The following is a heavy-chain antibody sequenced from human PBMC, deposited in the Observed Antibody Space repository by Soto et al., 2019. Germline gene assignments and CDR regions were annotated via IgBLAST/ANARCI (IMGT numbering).Heavy chain of an antibody. CDR2: IYYSGTT. J-gene: IGHJ4*02. Sequence: QVQLQESGPGLVKPSQTLSLTCTVSGGSISSYGSYWSWIRQHPGKGLEWVGDIYYSGTTYYNPSLKSRVTIPQYTSQNHFSLKLSSVTAADTAVYYCALHHLSHRDLFDYCGQGTLVTVST. D-gene: IGHD3-16*02. CDR3: ALHHLSHRDLFDY. CDR1: GGSISSYGSY. V-gene: IGHV4-31*03.